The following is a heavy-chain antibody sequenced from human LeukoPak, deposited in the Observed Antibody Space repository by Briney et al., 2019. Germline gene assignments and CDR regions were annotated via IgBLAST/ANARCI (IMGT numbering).Heavy chain of an antibody. D-gene: IGHD6-19*01. J-gene: IGHJ4*02. CDR2: IDPNSGGT. V-gene: IGHV1-2*02. Sequence: ASVKVSCKASGYTFTGYYMHWVRQAPGQGLEWMGWIDPNSGGTNYAQKFQGRVTMTRDTSISTAYMELSRLRSDDTAVYYCTKDVYRTGWHSDGWGQGTLVTVS. CDR1: GYTFTGYY. CDR3: TKDVYRTGWHSDG.